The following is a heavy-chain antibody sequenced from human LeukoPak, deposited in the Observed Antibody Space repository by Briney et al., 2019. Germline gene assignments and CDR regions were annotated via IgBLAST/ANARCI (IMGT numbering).Heavy chain of an antibody. V-gene: IGHV1-69*13. CDR2: IIPIFGTA. CDR1: GGTFSSYA. Sequence: SVKVFCKASGGTFSSYAISWVRQAPGQGLEWMGGIIPIFGTANYAQKFQGRVTITADESTSTAYMELSSLRSEDTAVYYCASLWVVTKSFDYWGQGTLVTVSS. D-gene: IGHD2-21*02. CDR3: ASLWVVTKSFDY. J-gene: IGHJ4*02.